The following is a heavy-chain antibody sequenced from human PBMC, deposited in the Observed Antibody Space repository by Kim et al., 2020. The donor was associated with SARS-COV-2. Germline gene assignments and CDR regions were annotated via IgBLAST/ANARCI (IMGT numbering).Heavy chain of an antibody. D-gene: IGHD5-18*01. Sequence: SETLSLTCTVSGGSISSSSYYWGWIRQPPGKGLEWIGSIYYSGSTYYNPSLKSRVTISVDTSKNQFSLKLSSVTAADTAVYYCARQGRHTAMAPYNYYYGMDVWGQGTTVTVSS. CDR1: GGSISSSSYY. CDR3: ARQGRHTAMAPYNYYYGMDV. CDR2: IYYSGST. J-gene: IGHJ6*02. V-gene: IGHV4-39*01.